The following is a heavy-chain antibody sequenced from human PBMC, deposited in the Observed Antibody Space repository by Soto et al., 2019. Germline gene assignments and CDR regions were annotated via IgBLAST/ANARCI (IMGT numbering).Heavy chain of an antibody. CDR2: IWYDGSNE. V-gene: IGHV3-33*01. D-gene: IGHD3-22*01. Sequence: QVQLVESGGGVVQPGKSLRLPCAASGFSFSSYGMHWVRQAPGKGLEWVAVIWYDGSNEDYADSVKGRFAISRDNSKNTLYLQMNSLRADDTAVYYCARDRDYYDNSGYALDIWGQGTVVTVSS. J-gene: IGHJ3*02. CDR3: ARDRDYYDNSGYALDI. CDR1: GFSFSSYG.